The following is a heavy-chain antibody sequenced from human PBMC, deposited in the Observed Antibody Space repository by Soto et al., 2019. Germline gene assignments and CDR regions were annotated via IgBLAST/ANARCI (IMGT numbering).Heavy chain of an antibody. D-gene: IGHD3-10*01. CDR2: IYYSGST. V-gene: IGHV4-31*03. Sequence: SETLSLTCTVSGGSISSGGYYWSWIRQHPGKGLEWIGYIYYSGSTYYNPSLKSRVTISVDTSKNQFSLKLSSVTAADTAVYYCARTYYFGSTFDPWGQGTLVTVSS. CDR3: ARTYYFGSTFDP. J-gene: IGHJ5*02. CDR1: GGSISSGGYY.